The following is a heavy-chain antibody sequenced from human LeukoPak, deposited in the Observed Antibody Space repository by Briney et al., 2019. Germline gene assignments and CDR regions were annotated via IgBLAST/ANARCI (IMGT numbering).Heavy chain of an antibody. D-gene: IGHD1-7*01. Sequence: GGSLRLSCAASGFTFSSYWMHWVRQAPGKGLAWVSRINSDGSSTSYADSVKGRFTISRDNAKNSLYLQMNSLRAEDTALYYCAKDHNWNYDRGYYFDYWGQGTLVTVSS. CDR1: GFTFSSYW. CDR2: INSDGSST. CDR3: AKDHNWNYDRGYYFDY. J-gene: IGHJ4*02. V-gene: IGHV3-74*01.